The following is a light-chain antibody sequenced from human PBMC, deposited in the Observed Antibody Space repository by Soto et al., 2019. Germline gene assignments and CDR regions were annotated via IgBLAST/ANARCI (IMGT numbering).Light chain of an antibody. CDR2: LAS. V-gene: IGKV3-20*01. Sequence: EIVLTQSPGTLSLSPGERATLSCRASQSVSSSYLAWYQQKPGQAPRLLIYLASSRATGVPDRFSGSGSGTDCTLTISRLEAEYFAVYYCQQYCTSPFTFGRGTMLEIK. CDR3: QQYCTSPFT. CDR1: QSVSSSY. J-gene: IGKJ2*01.